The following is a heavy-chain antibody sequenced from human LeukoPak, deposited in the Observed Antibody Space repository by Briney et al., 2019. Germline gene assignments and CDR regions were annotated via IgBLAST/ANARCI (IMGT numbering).Heavy chain of an antibody. J-gene: IGHJ6*03. D-gene: IGHD3-10*01. CDR3: ARAPPYTYYYGSGSYDYYYYMDV. Sequence: GGSLRLSCAASGFTFSSYAMHWVRQAPGKGLEYVSAISSNGGSTYYANSVKGRFTISRDNSKNTLYLQMGSLRAEDMAVYYCARAPPYTYYYGSGSYDYYYYMDVWGKGTTVTVSS. V-gene: IGHV3-64*01. CDR1: GFTFSSYA. CDR2: ISSNGGST.